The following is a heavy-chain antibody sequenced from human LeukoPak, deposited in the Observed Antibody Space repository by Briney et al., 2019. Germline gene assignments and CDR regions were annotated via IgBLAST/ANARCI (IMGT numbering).Heavy chain of an antibody. D-gene: IGHD3-3*01. V-gene: IGHV3-30*02. J-gene: IGHJ4*02. CDR3: AKPSLSYYDFVYFDY. Sequence: GGSLRLSCAASGFTFSSYGMHWVRQAPGKGLEWVAFIRYDGSNKYYADSVKGRFTISRDNSKNTLYLQMNSLRAEDTAVYYCAKPSLSYYDFVYFDYWGQGTLITVSS. CDR1: GFTFSSYG. CDR2: IRYDGSNK.